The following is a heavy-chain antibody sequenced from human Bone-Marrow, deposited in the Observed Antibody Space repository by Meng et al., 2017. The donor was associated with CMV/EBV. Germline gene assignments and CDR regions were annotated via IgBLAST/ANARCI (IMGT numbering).Heavy chain of an antibody. D-gene: IGHD3-3*01. CDR1: GGTFSSYT. J-gene: IGHJ3*02. CDR3: ATTTHNTFWSGYWGDAFDI. V-gene: IGHV1-69*02. Sequence: SVKVSCKASGGTFSSYTISWVRQAPGQGLEWMGRIIPILGIANYAQKFQGRVTITADESTSTAYMELSSLRSEDTAVYYCATTTHNTFWSGYWGDAFDIWGQGTMVTVSS. CDR2: IIPILGIA.